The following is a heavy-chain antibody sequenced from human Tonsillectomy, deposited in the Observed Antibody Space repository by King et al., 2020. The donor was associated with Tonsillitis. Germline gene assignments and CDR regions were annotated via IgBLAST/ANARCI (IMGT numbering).Heavy chain of an antibody. Sequence: QLVQSGAEVKKPGSSVKVSCKASGGTFSSYAISWVRQAPGQGLEWMGGIIPIFGTANYAQKFQGRITITADKSTSTAYMELSSLRSEDTAVYYCAEYYDSSKPRGFDPWGQGTLVTVSS. V-gene: IGHV1-69*06. CDR3: AEYYDSSKPRGFDP. CDR2: IIPIFGTA. CDR1: GGTFSSYA. J-gene: IGHJ5*02. D-gene: IGHD3-22*01.